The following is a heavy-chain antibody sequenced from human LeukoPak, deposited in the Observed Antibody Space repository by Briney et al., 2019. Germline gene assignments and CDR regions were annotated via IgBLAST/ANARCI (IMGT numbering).Heavy chain of an antibody. CDR1: GFTFSSYW. Sequence: GGSLRLSCAASGFTFSSYWMHWVRQAPGKGLVWVSRINSDGSRTSYADSVKGRFTISRDNAKNTLYLQMNSLRAEDTAVYYCARRVGGGAPYYFDYWGQGTLVTVSS. J-gene: IGHJ4*02. D-gene: IGHD1-26*01. CDR3: ARRVGGGAPYYFDY. V-gene: IGHV3-74*01. CDR2: INSDGSRT.